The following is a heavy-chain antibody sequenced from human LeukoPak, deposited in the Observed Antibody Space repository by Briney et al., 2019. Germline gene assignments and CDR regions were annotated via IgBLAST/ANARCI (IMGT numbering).Heavy chain of an antibody. CDR1: GYIFTGQF. CDR3: ARGGPRGNGFDY. Sequence: GASVKVSCKASGYIFTGQFIHWVRQAPGQGLEWMAMYIPNSGDTTFSQRFQDRVTMTRDTSVNTAFMELRRLTSDDTAVYYCARGGPRGNGFDYWGQGTLVTVSP. J-gene: IGHJ4*02. CDR2: YIPNSGDT. D-gene: IGHD6-25*01. V-gene: IGHV1-2*02.